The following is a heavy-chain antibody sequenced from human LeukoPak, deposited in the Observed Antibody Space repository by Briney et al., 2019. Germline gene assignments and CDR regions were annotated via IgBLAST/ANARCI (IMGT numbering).Heavy chain of an antibody. V-gene: IGHV3-30*03. CDR3: ASGYYDSSGYSLY. D-gene: IGHD3-22*01. Sequence: GGSLRLSCAASGFTFSSYGMHWVRQAPGKGLEWVAVISYDGSNKYYADSVKGRFTISRDNSKNTLYLQMNSLRAEDTAVYYCASGYYDSSGYSLYWGQGTLVTVSS. CDR2: ISYDGSNK. J-gene: IGHJ4*02. CDR1: GFTFSSYG.